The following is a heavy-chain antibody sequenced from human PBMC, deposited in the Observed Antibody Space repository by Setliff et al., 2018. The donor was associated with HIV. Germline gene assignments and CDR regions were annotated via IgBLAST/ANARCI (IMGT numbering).Heavy chain of an antibody. Sequence: SETLSLTCDVSGFSITDGFYWAWIRQSPGKGLEWIGSINHSGSTYCTPSLKSRVTMSVDTSKNHFFLKLSSVTAADTAMYFCARQPPLSVLQVWFDDYWGQGTLVTVSS. J-gene: IGHJ4*02. D-gene: IGHD3-10*01. CDR2: INHSGST. V-gene: IGHV4-38-2*01. CDR1: GFSITDGFY. CDR3: ARQPPLSVLQVWFDDY.